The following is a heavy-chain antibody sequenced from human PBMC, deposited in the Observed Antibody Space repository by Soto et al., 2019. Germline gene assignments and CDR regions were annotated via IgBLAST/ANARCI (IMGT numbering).Heavy chain of an antibody. CDR1: GYTFTSYG. V-gene: IGHV1-18*01. CDR3: ARVRFLEWLLSTTYYYYGMDV. D-gene: IGHD3-3*01. J-gene: IGHJ6*02. CDR2: ISAYNGNT. Sequence: QVQLVQSGAEVKKPGASVKVSCKASGYTFTSYGISWVRQAPGQGLEWMGWISAYNGNTNYAQKLQGRVTMTTDTSTSTAYMELRSLRSDDTAVYYCARVRFLEWLLSTTYYYYGMDVWGQGTTVTVSS.